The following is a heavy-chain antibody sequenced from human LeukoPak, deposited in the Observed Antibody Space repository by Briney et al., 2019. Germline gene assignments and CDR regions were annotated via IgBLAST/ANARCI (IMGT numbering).Heavy chain of an antibody. V-gene: IGHV3-7*01. CDR2: INPDGNKK. J-gene: IGHJ4*02. Sequence: GGSLRLSCAASGFTFSDYYMSWIRQAPGKGLEWVASINPDGNKKYSADSVKGRFTISRDNAENSLYLQMNSLRVEDTAFYYCARDLAYSRLDYWGQGMLVTVSS. CDR1: GFTFSDYY. CDR3: ARDLAYSRLDY. D-gene: IGHD5-18*01.